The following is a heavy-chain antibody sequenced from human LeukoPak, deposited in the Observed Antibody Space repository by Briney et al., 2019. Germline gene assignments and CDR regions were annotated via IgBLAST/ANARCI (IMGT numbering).Heavy chain of an antibody. Sequence: PSETLSLTCTVSGGSISSSSYYWGWIRQPPGKGLEWIGSIYYSGSTYYNPSLKSRVTISVDTSKNQFSLKLSSVTAADTAVYYCARVVFGRLFYDSSGTIAFDIWGQGTMVTVSS. D-gene: IGHD3-22*01. CDR2: IYYSGST. J-gene: IGHJ3*02. V-gene: IGHV4-39*07. CDR3: ARVVFGRLFYDSSGTIAFDI. CDR1: GGSISSSSYY.